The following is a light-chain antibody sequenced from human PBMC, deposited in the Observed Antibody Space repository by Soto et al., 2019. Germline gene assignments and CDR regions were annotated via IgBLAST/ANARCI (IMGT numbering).Light chain of an antibody. Sequence: DIQMTQSPSSLSAFVGDRVTITCRANQSISNYLAWYQQKPGKVPKLLIYAASTLQSGVPSRFSGSGSGTDFTLTISSLQPEAVATYYCQKYNSAPWTFGQGTKVDIK. CDR1: QSISNY. J-gene: IGKJ1*01. V-gene: IGKV1-27*01. CDR3: QKYNSAPWT. CDR2: AAS.